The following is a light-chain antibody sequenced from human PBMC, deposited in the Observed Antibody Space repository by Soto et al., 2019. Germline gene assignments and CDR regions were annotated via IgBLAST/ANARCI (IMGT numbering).Light chain of an antibody. CDR2: GAS. Sequence: EILMTQSPATLSVSPGERATLSCRASQSLSDTLAWYQQKPGQAPRLLIYGASTRATGIPARFTGSGSGTEFTLTISSLQSEDIAVYYCQQYRSGPRTFGQGTKVEIK. J-gene: IGKJ1*01. V-gene: IGKV3-15*01. CDR1: QSLSDT. CDR3: QQYRSGPRT.